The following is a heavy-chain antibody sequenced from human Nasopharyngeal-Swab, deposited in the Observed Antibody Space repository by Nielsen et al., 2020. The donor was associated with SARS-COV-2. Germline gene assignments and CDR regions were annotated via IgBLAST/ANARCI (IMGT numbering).Heavy chain of an antibody. Sequence: ASVKVSCKASGYTFTSYGISWVRQAPGQGLEWMGWISAYNGNTNYAQKLQGRVTMTTDTSTSTAYMELRSLRSDDTAVYYCARGGDPIEVVAATDCFDPWGQGTLVTVSS. V-gene: IGHV1-18*01. CDR1: GYTFTSYG. J-gene: IGHJ5*02. CDR3: ARGGDPIEVVAATDCFDP. D-gene: IGHD2-15*01. CDR2: ISAYNGNT.